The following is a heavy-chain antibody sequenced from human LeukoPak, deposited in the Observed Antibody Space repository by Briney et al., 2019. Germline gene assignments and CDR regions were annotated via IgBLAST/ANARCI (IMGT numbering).Heavy chain of an antibody. J-gene: IGHJ6*02. CDR2: ISAYNGNT. D-gene: IGHD5-12*01. CDR1: GYTFTSYG. V-gene: IGHV1-18*01. CDR3: ARVPSWLRLELFDYGMDV. Sequence: ASVKVSCKASGYTFTSYGISWVRQAPGQGLEWMGWISAYNGNTNYAQKPQGRVTMTTDTSTSTAYMELRSLRSDDTAVYYCARVPSWLRLELFDYGMDVWGQGTTVTVSS.